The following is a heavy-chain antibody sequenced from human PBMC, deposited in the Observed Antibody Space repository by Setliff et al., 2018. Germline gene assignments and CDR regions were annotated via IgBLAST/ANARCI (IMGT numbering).Heavy chain of an antibody. CDR3: ARVMGGYCSGGSCESDY. Sequence: SETLSLTCTVFGGSISSGSYYWSWIRQPAGKGLEWIGHIYTSGSTNYNPSLKSRVTISVDTSKNQFSLKLSSVTAADTAVYYCARVMGGYCSGGSCESDYWGQGTLVTVSS. D-gene: IGHD2-15*01. V-gene: IGHV4-61*09. CDR1: GGSISSGSYY. CDR2: IYTSGST. J-gene: IGHJ4*02.